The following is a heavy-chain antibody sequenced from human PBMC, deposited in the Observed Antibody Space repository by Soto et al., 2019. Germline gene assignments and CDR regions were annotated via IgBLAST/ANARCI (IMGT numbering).Heavy chain of an antibody. Sequence: QVQLVQSGAEVKNPGSSVKVSCKASGGTFSSYAISWVRQAPGQGLEWMGGIIPIFGTANYAQKFQGRVKITADKPKSTDYKELSSLRSEDTAVYYYARYRDTAMVHRYGMDVWAQGTTVTVSS. CDR2: IIPIFGTA. CDR3: ARYRDTAMVHRYGMDV. J-gene: IGHJ6*02. CDR1: GGTFSSYA. D-gene: IGHD5-18*01. V-gene: IGHV1-69*06.